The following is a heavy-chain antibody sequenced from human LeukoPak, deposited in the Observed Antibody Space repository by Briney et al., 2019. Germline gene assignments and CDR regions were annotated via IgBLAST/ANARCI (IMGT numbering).Heavy chain of an antibody. CDR2: IIPILGIA. CDR3: ARDRYCGGDCYAGAFDI. V-gene: IGHV1-69*04. J-gene: IGHJ3*02. D-gene: IGHD2-21*02. Sequence: GSSVKVSCKASGGTFSSYAISWVRQAPGQGLEWMGRIIPILGIANYAQKFQGRVTITADKSTSTAYMELSSLRSEDTAVYYCARDRYCGGDCYAGAFDIWGQGTMVTVSS. CDR1: GGTFSSYA.